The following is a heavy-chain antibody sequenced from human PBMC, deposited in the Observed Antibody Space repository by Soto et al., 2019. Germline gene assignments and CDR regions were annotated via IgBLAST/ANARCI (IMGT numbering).Heavy chain of an antibody. Sequence: QVQLVQSGAEVKKPGSSVKVSCKASGGTFSSYAISWVRQAPGQGLEWMGGIIPIFGTANYAQKFQGRVTITADESTSTAYMGLSSLRSEDTAVYYCARGASGYDFYYYGMDVWGQGTTVTVSS. D-gene: IGHD5-12*01. CDR2: IIPIFGTA. J-gene: IGHJ6*02. CDR3: ARGASGYDFYYYGMDV. CDR1: GGTFSSYA. V-gene: IGHV1-69*12.